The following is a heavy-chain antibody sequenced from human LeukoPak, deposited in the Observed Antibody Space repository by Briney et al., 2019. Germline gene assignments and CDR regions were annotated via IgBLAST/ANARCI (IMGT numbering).Heavy chain of an antibody. CDR3: ARDARGRRYYYGSGSLSP. D-gene: IGHD3-10*01. CDR1: GFTLSSYG. Sequence: PGGSLRLSCAASGFTLSSYGMHWVRQAPGKGLEWVAVIWYDGSNKYYADSVKGRFTISRDNSKNTLYLQMNSLRAEDTAVYYCARDARGRRYYYGSGSLSPWGQGTLVTVSS. V-gene: IGHV3-33*01. CDR2: IWYDGSNK. J-gene: IGHJ5*02.